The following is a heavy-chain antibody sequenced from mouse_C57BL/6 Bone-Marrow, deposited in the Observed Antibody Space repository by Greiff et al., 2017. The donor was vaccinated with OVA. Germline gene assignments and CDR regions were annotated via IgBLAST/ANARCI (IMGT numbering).Heavy chain of an antibody. J-gene: IGHJ1*03. CDR1: GYAFSSYW. D-gene: IGHD1-1*01. V-gene: IGHV1-80*01. Sequence: VQRVESGAELVKPGASVKISCKASGYAFSSYWMNWVKQRPGKGLEWIGQIYPGDGDTNYNGKFKGKATLTADKSSSTAYMQLSSLTSEDSAVYFGARWESSTYWYFDVWGTGTTVTVSS. CDR3: ARWESSTYWYFDV. CDR2: IYPGDGDT.